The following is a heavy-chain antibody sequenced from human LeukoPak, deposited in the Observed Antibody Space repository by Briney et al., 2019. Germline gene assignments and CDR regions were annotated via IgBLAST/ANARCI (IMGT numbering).Heavy chain of an antibody. D-gene: IGHD6-25*01. J-gene: IGHJ5*02. CDR1: GGTFSSYA. V-gene: IGHV1-18*01. Sequence: ASVKVSCKASGGTFSSYAISWVRQAPGQGLEWMGWINPNSGGTNYAQKLQGRVTMTTDTSTSTAYMELRSLRSDDTAVYYCARGSGWFDPWGQGTLVTVSS. CDR2: INPNSGGT. CDR3: ARGSGWFDP.